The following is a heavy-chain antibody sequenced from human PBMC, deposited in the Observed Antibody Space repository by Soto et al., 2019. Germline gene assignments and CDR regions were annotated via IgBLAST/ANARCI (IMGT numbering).Heavy chain of an antibody. CDR3: ARGTNTYYYDPQAFDI. CDR1: GGTFSSYA. CDR2: IIPIFGTA. J-gene: IGHJ3*02. Sequence: GASVKVSCKASGGTFSSYAISWVRQAPGQGLEWMGGIIPIFGTANYAQKFQGRVTITADESTSTAYMELSSLRSEDTAVYYCARGTNTYYYDPQAFDIWGQGTMVTVSS. V-gene: IGHV1-69*13. D-gene: IGHD3-22*01.